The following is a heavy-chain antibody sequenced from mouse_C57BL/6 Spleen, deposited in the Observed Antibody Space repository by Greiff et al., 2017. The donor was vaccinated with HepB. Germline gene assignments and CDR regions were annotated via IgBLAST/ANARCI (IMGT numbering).Heavy chain of an antibody. CDR2: IYPGDGDT. CDR3: ARQGLRDYFDY. CDR1: GYAFSSSW. D-gene: IGHD1-1*01. J-gene: IGHJ2*01. V-gene: IGHV1-82*01. Sequence: VKLQQSGPELVKPGASVKISCKASGYAFSSSWMNWVKQRPGKGLEWIGRIYPGDGDTNYNGKFKGKATLTADKSSSTAYMQLSSLTSEDSAVYFCARQGLRDYFDYWGQGTTLTVSS.